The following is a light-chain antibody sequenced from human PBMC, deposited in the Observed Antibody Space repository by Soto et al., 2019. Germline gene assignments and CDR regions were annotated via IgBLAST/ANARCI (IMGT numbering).Light chain of an antibody. CDR2: AAS. CDR1: QSISNP. CDR3: QQSYSSPPT. V-gene: IGKV1-39*01. J-gene: IGKJ1*01. Sequence: DIHMTQSPSSLSASVEDRVIITCRASQSISNPLNWYQQKPGKAPKLLIFAASSLQSGVPSRSSGSRSGPDFTLTISSLQPEDFETYYCQQSYSSPPTFGQGTKVDIK.